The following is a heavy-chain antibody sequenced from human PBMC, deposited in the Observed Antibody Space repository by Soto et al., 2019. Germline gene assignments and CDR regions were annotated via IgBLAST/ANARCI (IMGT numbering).Heavy chain of an antibody. CDR2: ISGSSTYI. V-gene: IGHV3-21*01. J-gene: IGHJ4*02. Sequence: PGGSLRLSCAASGFTFSSYSMHWVRQAPGKGLEWVSSISGSSTYIFYADSVKGRFTISRDNAKNSLYLQMNSLRAEDTAVYYCARDLPEYSSGWYDGYWGQGTLVTVSS. CDR3: ARDLPEYSSGWYDGY. CDR1: GFTFSSYS. D-gene: IGHD6-19*01.